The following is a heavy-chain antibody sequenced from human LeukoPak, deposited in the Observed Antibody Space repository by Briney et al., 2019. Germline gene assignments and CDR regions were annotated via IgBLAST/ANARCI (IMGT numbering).Heavy chain of an antibody. V-gene: IGHV3-21*01. Sequence: GGSLRLSCAASGFTFSSYEMNWVRQAPGKGLEWVSSISSSSSYIYYADSVKGRFTISRDNAKNSLYLQMNSLRAEDTAVYYCARVLGSGYLFDYWGQGTLVTVSS. D-gene: IGHD5-12*01. CDR2: ISSSSSYI. CDR3: ARVLGSGYLFDY. J-gene: IGHJ4*02. CDR1: GFTFSSYE.